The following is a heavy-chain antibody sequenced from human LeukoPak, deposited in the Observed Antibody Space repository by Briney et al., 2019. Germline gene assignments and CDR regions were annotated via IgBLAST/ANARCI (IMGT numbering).Heavy chain of an antibody. J-gene: IGHJ5*02. D-gene: IGHD4-23*01. CDR3: ARDAQTTVVTPYNWFDP. CDR2: ISSSGSTI. V-gene: IGHV3-48*04. CDR1: GFTFSSYS. Sequence: GGSLRLSCAASGFTFSSYSMNWVRQAPGKGLEWVSYISSSGSTIYYADSVKGRFTISRDNAKNSLYLQMNSLRAEDTAVYYCARDAQTTVVTPYNWFDPWGQGTLVTVSS.